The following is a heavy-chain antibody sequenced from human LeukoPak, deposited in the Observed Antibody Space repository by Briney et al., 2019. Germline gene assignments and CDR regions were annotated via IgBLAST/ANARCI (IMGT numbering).Heavy chain of an antibody. Sequence: GGSLRRSCAASGFTFSSYAMDWVRQAPGKGLEWVAVISYDGSNKYYADSVKGRFTISRDNSKNTLYLQMNSLRAEDTAVYYCARAPIAAAATGYFDYWGQGTLVTVSS. CDR3: ARAPIAAAATGYFDY. J-gene: IGHJ4*02. CDR1: GFTFSSYA. V-gene: IGHV3-30-3*01. D-gene: IGHD6-13*01. CDR2: ISYDGSNK.